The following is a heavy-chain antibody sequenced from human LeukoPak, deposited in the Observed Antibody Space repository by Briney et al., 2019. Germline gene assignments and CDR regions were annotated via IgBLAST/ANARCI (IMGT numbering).Heavy chain of an antibody. CDR3: GGQGIYGSGNLDY. CDR2: ISGSAANT. J-gene: IGHJ4*02. V-gene: IGHV3-23*01. D-gene: IGHD3-10*01. Sequence: GGSLRLSCAASGFTFSSYAMSWVRQAPGKGLEWVSAISGSAANTYYADSVKGRFTISRDNSKNTLYLQMNSLRAEDTAVYYCGGQGIYGSGNLDYWGQGTLVTVSS. CDR1: GFTFSSYA.